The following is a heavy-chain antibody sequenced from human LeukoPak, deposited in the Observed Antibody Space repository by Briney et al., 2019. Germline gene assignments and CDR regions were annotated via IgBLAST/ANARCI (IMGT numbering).Heavy chain of an antibody. CDR2: ISTSSSYI. D-gene: IGHD2-15*01. V-gene: IGHV3-21*01. CDR1: GFTFSSYS. CDR3: ARGADGVSSNSRGWFDP. J-gene: IGHJ5*02. Sequence: GGSLRLSCTASGFTFSSYSMNWVRQAPGKGLEWVSSISTSSSYIYYADSVKGRFTVSRDNARNSLYLQMNTLRAEDTAVYSCARGADGVSSNSRGWFDPWGQGTLVTVSS.